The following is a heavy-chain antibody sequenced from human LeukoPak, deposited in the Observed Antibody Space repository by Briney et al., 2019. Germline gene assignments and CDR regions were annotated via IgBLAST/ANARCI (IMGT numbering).Heavy chain of an antibody. V-gene: IGHV4-59*11. J-gene: IGHJ4*02. CDR3: ARGLVTGTAFDY. D-gene: IGHD1-7*01. CDR1: GGSISSHY. CDR2: IYYSGST. Sequence: PSETLSLTCTVSGGSISSHYWSWIRQPPGKGLEWIGYIYYSGSTNYNPSLKSRVTISVDTSKNQFSLRLTSVTAADTAVYYCARGLVTGTAFDYWGQGILVTVSS.